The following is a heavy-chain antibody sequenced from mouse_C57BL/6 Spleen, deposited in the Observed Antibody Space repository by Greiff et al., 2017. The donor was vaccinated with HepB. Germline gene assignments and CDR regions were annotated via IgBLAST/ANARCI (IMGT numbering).Heavy chain of an antibody. CDR1: GFTFSSYG. CDR3: ARRELGEGYFDV. CDR2: ISSGGSYT. V-gene: IGHV5-6*01. J-gene: IGHJ1*03. Sequence: EVQLQESGGDLVKPGGSLKLSCAASGFTFSSYGMSWVRQTPDKRLEWVATISSGGSYTYYPDSVKGRFTISRDNAKNTLYLQMSSLKSEDTAMYYCARRELGEGYFDVWGTGTTVTVSS. D-gene: IGHD4-1*01.